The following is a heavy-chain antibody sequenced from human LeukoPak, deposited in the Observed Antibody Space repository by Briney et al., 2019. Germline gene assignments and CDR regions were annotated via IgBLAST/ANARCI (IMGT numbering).Heavy chain of an antibody. CDR2: INHSGST. Sequence: KPSETLSLTCAVYGGSFSGYYWSWIRQPPGKGLEWIGEINHSGSTNYNPSLKSRVTISVDTSKNQFSLKLSSVTAADTAVYYCARGVKMATTVPHYNWFDPWGQGTLVTVSS. D-gene: IGHD5-12*01. CDR3: ARGVKMATTVPHYNWFDP. CDR1: GGSFSGYY. V-gene: IGHV4-34*01. J-gene: IGHJ5*02.